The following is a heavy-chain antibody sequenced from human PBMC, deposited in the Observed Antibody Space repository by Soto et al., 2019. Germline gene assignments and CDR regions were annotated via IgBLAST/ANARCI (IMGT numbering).Heavy chain of an antibody. Sequence: PGGSLRLSCAASGFTFSSYGMHWVRQAPGKGLEWVAVVSYAGSDTYYANYVKGRFTISRDNSKNTLFLQMDSLRTEDTAVYYCAKGEYSSVYPLPPHCDYWGQGTLVTVSS. V-gene: IGHV3-30*18. D-gene: IGHD6-19*01. CDR2: VSYAGSDT. CDR3: AKGEYSSVYPLPPHCDY. J-gene: IGHJ4*02. CDR1: GFTFSSYG.